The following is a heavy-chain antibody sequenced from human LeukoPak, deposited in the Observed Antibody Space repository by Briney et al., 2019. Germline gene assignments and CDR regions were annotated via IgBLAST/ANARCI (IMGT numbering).Heavy chain of an antibody. CDR1: GFTFSSYG. D-gene: IGHD2-2*01. J-gene: IGHJ6*02. V-gene: IGHV3-33*01. Sequence: GGSLRLSCATSGFTFSSYGMHWVRQAPGKGLEWVAATWYDGSNKYYADSVKGRFTISRDNSKNTLYLQMNSLRAEDTAVYFCARGGHCSTTSCSNYDGMDVWGQGTTLTVSS. CDR3: ARGGHCSTTSCSNYDGMDV. CDR2: TWYDGSNK.